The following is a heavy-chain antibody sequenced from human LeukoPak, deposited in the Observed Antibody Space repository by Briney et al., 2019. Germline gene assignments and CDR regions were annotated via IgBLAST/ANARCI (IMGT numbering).Heavy chain of an antibody. D-gene: IGHD2-15*01. V-gene: IGHV3-23*01. Sequence: PGGSLRLSCADSGFTFRSYAMSWVRQAPGKGLEWVSSISGSDGSTYYAETVKGRITIYRDNSKNTLYVQMNRLRGEDTAVYYFAKAIGFFSGNNCYSPFDPWGQGTLVTVSS. CDR3: AKAIGFFSGNNCYSPFDP. CDR2: ISGSDGST. J-gene: IGHJ5*02. CDR1: GFTFRSYA.